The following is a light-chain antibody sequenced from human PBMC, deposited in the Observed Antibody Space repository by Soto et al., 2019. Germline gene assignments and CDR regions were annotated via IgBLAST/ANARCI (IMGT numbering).Light chain of an antibody. CDR2: DAS. CDR1: QTISSW. J-gene: IGKJ1*01. V-gene: IGKV1-5*01. CDR3: QHYNTYSWT. Sequence: GDRVTITCRASQTISSWLAWYQQKPGKAPKLLIYDASSLDSGVPSRFSGSGFGTEFTLTISSLQPGDFATYYCQHYNTYSWTFGQGTKVEI.